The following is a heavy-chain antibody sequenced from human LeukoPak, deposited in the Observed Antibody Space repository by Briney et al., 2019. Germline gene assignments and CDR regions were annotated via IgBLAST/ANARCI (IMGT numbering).Heavy chain of an antibody. CDR3: AKDLADIVVVVAAIDY. V-gene: IGHV3-43*02. CDR1: GFTFDDYA. Sequence: GGSLRLSCAAAGFTFDDYAMHWVRQAPGKGLEWVSLISGDGDSTYYADSVRGRFTISRDNSKSSLYLQMNSLTTEDTALYYCAKDLADIVVVVAAIDYWGQGTLVTVSS. CDR2: ISGDGDST. J-gene: IGHJ4*02. D-gene: IGHD2-15*01.